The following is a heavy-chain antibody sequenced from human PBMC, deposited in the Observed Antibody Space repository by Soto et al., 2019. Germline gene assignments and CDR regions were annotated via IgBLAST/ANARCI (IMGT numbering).Heavy chain of an antibody. CDR2: IIPILGIA. Sequence: ASVKVSCKASGGTFSSYTIGWVRQAPGQGLEWMGRIIPILGIANYAQKFQGRVTITADKSTSTAYMELSSLRSEDTAVYYCARAGDGYNPTPGYWGQGTLVTVSS. V-gene: IGHV1-69*02. CDR1: GGTFSSYT. CDR3: ARAGDGYNPTPGY. D-gene: IGHD5-12*01. J-gene: IGHJ4*02.